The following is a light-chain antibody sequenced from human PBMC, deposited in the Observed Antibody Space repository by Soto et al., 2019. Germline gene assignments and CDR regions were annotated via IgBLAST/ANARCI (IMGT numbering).Light chain of an antibody. CDR1: QSVSSY. V-gene: IGKV3-11*01. CDR3: QQRSNWPPET. Sequence: EIVLTQSPATLSLSPGERATLPCRASQSVSSYLAWYQQKPGQAPRLLIYDASNRATGIPARFSGSGSGTDFTPTISSLEPEDFAVYYCQQRSNWPPETFGQGTRLEIK. CDR2: DAS. J-gene: IGKJ5*01.